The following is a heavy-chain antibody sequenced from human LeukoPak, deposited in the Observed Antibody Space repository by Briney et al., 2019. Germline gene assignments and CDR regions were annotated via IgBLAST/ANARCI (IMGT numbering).Heavy chain of an antibody. V-gene: IGHV1-24*01. Sequence: GASVKVSCKASGYTFTGYYMHWVRQAPGKGLEWMGGFDPEDGETIYAQKFQGRVTMTEDTSTDTAYMELSSLRSEDTAVYYCATSIGSSWMDRVLSNWFDPWGQGTLVTVSS. J-gene: IGHJ5*02. CDR1: GYTFTGYY. D-gene: IGHD6-13*01. CDR3: ATSIGSSWMDRVLSNWFDP. CDR2: FDPEDGET.